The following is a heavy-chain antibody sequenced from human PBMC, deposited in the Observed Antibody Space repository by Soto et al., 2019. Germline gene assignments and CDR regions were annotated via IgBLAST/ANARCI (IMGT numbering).Heavy chain of an antibody. CDR3: ARSIDP. CDR2: IYYSGST. V-gene: IGHV4-59*06. CDR1: GGSIRNYY. Sequence: SETLSLTCTVSGGSIRNYYWSWIRQHPGKGLEWIGYIYYSGSTYYNPSLKSRVTISVDTSKNQFSLKLSSVTAADTAVYYCARSIDPWGQGTLVTVSS. J-gene: IGHJ5*02.